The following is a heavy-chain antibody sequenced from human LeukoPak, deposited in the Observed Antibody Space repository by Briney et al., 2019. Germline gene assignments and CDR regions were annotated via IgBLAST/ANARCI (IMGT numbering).Heavy chain of an antibody. CDR3: AKVGDRYCTSSSCRRDFDY. Sequence: GGSLRLSCAASGFTFSSYGMHWVRQAPGRGLECVAFIRSDGSNKNYGDSVKGRFTISRDNSKKTLYLQMNSLRAEDTAVYYCAKVGDRYCTSSSCRRDFDYWGQGTLVTVSS. J-gene: IGHJ4*02. CDR1: GFTFSSYG. V-gene: IGHV3-30*02. D-gene: IGHD2-2*01. CDR2: IRSDGSNK.